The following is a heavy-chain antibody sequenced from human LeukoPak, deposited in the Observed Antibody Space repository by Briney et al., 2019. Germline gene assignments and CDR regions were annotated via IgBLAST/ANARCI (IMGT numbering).Heavy chain of an antibody. CDR1: GYSISSGYY. J-gene: IGHJ3*02. CDR3: ARGKRWLHPGDAFDI. V-gene: IGHV4-38-2*01. CDR2: IYHIGST. Sequence: SETLSLTCAVSGYSISSGYYWGWIRQPPGKGLEGIGSIYHIGSTYYNPSLKSRVTISVDTSKNQFSLKLGSVTAADTAVYYCARGKRWLHPGDAFDIWGQGTMVTVSS. D-gene: IGHD5-24*01.